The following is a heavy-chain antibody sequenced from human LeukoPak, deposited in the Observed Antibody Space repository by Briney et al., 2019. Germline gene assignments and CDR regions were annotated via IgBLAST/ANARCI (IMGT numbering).Heavy chain of an antibody. Sequence: GGSLRLSCAASGFTFSSYSMNWVRQAPGKGLEWVSSISNSGSYIYYADSVKGRFTISRDNAKNSLYLQMNSLRAEDTAVYYCAKGLRQIWFGELNDAFDIWGQGTMVHVSS. V-gene: IGHV3-21*01. CDR2: ISNSGSYI. CDR1: GFTFSSYS. CDR3: AKGLRQIWFGELNDAFDI. J-gene: IGHJ3*02. D-gene: IGHD3-10*01.